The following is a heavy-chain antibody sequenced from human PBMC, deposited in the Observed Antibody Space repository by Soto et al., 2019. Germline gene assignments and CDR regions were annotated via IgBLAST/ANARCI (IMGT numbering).Heavy chain of an antibody. CDR1: GFTFRSFT. D-gene: IGHD6-13*01. V-gene: IGHV3-21*01. CDR3: TRDASRDSSARGWFDP. CDR2: ISSNSAYI. J-gene: IGHJ5*02. Sequence: VGSLRLSCSASGFTFRSFTMNWVRQAPGKWLEWVSTISSNSAYIYYTDALRGRFTISRDNAKNSLHLQMNSLRAEDTAVYYCTRDASRDSSARGWFDPWGPGTLVTVSS.